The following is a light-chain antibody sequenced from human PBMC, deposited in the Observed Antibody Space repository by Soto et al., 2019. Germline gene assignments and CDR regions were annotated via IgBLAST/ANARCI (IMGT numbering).Light chain of an antibody. Sequence: QSVLTQPASVSGSPGQSITISCTGTSSDVGSYNLVSWYQQHPGKAPKLMIYEGSKRPSGVSNRFSGSKSGNTASLTISGLQAEDEADYYCCSHAGSSTFPYVFGTGTKVTVL. CDR2: EGS. CDR3: CSHAGSSTFPYV. CDR1: SSDVGSYNL. V-gene: IGLV2-23*03. J-gene: IGLJ1*01.